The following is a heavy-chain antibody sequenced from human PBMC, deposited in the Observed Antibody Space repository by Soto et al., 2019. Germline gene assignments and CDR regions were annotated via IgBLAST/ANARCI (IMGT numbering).Heavy chain of an antibody. D-gene: IGHD1-26*01. CDR3: ARVRSGTYFGVYYNGMDV. CDR2: IIPMIGTA. CDR1: GGTFSNYA. V-gene: IGHV1-69*01. J-gene: IGHJ6*02. Sequence: QVQLVQSASEVKKPGSSAKVSCKASGGTFSNYAFSWVRQAPGQGLEWMGGIIPMIGTANYAEKFQGRVTITADESTSTLYMELSRLRSEDTALYYGARVRSGTYFGVYYNGMDVWGQGTAVTVSS.